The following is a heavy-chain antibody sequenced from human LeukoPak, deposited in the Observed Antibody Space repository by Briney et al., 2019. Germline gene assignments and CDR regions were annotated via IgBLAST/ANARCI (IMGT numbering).Heavy chain of an antibody. J-gene: IGHJ5*02. CDR3: AKGGYSGYDHWFDP. CDR2: IKSKTDGGTT. Sequence: PGGSLRLSCAASGFTFSNAWMSWVRQAPGKGLEWVGRIKSKTDGGTTDYAAPVKGRFTISRDDSKNTLYLQMNSLRAEDTAVYYCAKGGYSGYDHWFDPWGQGTLVTVSS. CDR1: GFTFSNAW. D-gene: IGHD5-12*01. V-gene: IGHV3-15*01.